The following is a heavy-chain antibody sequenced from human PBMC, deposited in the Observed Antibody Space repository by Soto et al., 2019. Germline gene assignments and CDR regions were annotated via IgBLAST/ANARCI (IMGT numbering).Heavy chain of an antibody. Sequence: SETLSLTCDVSGDSISNNYWWTWVRQFPGEGLQWIGETFHSGSTNYYPPLRNRVNISVDTSTNRFSLMLRSVTDADTAVYYCTRGDFWSGSDYWGQG. J-gene: IGHJ4*02. V-gene: IGHV4-4*02. CDR2: TFHSGST. CDR3: TRGDFWSGSDY. D-gene: IGHD3-3*01. CDR1: GDSISNNYW.